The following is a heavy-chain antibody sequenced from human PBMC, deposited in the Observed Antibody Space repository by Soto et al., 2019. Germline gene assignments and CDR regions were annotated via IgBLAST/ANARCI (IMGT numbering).Heavy chain of an antibody. Sequence: GGSLRLSCAASGFTFSTYGMHWVRQAPGKGLEWVALIWYDGSNKYYADSVKGRFTISRDNSKNTLYLQMNSLRAEDTAVYYCVRAPPSDSSGYYYPYYFDYWGQGALVTVSS. J-gene: IGHJ4*02. V-gene: IGHV3-33*01. CDR1: GFTFSTYG. CDR3: VRAPPSDSSGYYYPYYFDY. CDR2: IWYDGSNK. D-gene: IGHD3-22*01.